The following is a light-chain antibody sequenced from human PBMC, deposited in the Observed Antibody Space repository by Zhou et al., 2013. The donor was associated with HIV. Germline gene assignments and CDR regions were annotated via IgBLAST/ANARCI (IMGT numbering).Light chain of an antibody. CDR2: NTS. CDR3: QQRSNWPPVT. Sequence: EIVLTQSPVTLSLSPGERATLSCRASQSVSRYLAWYQQKPGQAPRLLIYNTSNRATGIPARFSGSGSGTDFTLTISSLEPEDSAVYYCQQRSNWPPVTFGGRDQGSEIK. J-gene: IGKJ4*01. V-gene: IGKV3-11*01. CDR1: QSVSRY.